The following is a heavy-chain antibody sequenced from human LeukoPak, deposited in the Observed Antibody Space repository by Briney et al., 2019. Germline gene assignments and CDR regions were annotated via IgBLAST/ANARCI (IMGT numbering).Heavy chain of an antibody. J-gene: IGHJ6*04. CDR1: GGSFSGYY. V-gene: IGHV4-34*01. CDR3: ARGSDIRYCGMDV. D-gene: IGHD2-15*01. CDR2: INHSGST. Sequence: SETLSLTCAVYGGSFSGYYWSWIRQPPGKGLEWIGEINHSGSTNYNPSLKSRVTISVDTSKNQFSLKLSSVTAADTAVYYCARGSDIRYCGMDVWGKGTTVTVSS.